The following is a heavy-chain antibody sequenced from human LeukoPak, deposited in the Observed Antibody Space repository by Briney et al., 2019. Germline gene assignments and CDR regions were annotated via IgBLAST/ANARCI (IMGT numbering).Heavy chain of an antibody. Sequence: GGGLRLSCAASGVTISSFWMSWVCHTQQRGLGWVANIKKDGSEKFYVDSVKGRFTISRDNSKNSLYLQMNSLIAEDTAVYYCARDRGYYYMDVWGKGTKVTVSS. CDR2: IKKDGSEK. V-gene: IGHV3-7*01. CDR1: GVTISSFW. D-gene: IGHD3-10*01. CDR3: ARDRGYYYMDV. J-gene: IGHJ6*03.